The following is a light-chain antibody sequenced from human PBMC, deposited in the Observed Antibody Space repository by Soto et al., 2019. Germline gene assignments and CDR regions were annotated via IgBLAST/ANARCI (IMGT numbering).Light chain of an antibody. CDR2: GVF. J-gene: IGKJ5*01. V-gene: IGKV3-20*01. CDR1: QSVSSSN. CDR3: QQYGTSLIT. Sequence: EIVLTQSPGTLSLSPGERGTLSCRASQSVSSSNLAWYQQKRGQAPRLLIYGVFIRATGIPDRFSGSGSGTDFTLTISRLEPEDFAVYYCQQYGTSLITFGQGTRLEIK.